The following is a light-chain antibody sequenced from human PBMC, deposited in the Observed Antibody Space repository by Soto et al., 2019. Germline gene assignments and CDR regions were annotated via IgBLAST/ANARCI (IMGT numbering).Light chain of an antibody. J-gene: IGKJ1*01. Sequence: DIQMTQSPSTLSASVGDRVTIACRASQSVNTWLAWYQKKPGKAPKLLIYDASNLQSGVPSRFSGSGSGTGFTLSISSLQPDDFATYYCQEYNSGWRFGQGTKVEIK. CDR3: QEYNSGWR. V-gene: IGKV1-5*01. CDR1: QSVNTW. CDR2: DAS.